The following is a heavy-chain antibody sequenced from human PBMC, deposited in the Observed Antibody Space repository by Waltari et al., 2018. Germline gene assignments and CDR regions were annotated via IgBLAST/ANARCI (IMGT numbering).Heavy chain of an antibody. CDR3: AKGTIPFPYSSSWADYYGMDV. J-gene: IGHJ6*02. V-gene: IGHV3-23*01. CDR2: ISGSGGST. Sequence: EVQLLESGGGLVQPGGSLRLSCAASGFTFSSYAMSWVRQAPGKGLEWVSAISGSGGSTYYADSVKGRFTISRDNSKNTLYLQMNSPRAEDTAVYYCAKGTIPFPYSSSWADYYGMDVWGQGTTVTVSS. CDR1: GFTFSSYA. D-gene: IGHD6-13*01.